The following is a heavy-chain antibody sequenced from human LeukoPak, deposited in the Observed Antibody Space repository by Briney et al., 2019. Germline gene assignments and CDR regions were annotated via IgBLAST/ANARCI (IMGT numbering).Heavy chain of an antibody. D-gene: IGHD2-15*01. CDR1: GFPFSNYA. Sequence: TGGSLRLSCVASGFPFSNYAMSWVRQAPGKGLEWVAFIRYDGSNKYYADSVKGRFTISRDNSKNTLYLQMNSLRAEDTAVYYCAKDKDSDMDVWGKGTTVTVSS. V-gene: IGHV3-30*02. J-gene: IGHJ6*03. CDR3: AKDKDSDMDV. CDR2: IRYDGSNK.